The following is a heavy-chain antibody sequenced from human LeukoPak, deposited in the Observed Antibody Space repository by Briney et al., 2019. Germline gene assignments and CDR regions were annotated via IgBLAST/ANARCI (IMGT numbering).Heavy chain of an antibody. CDR1: GGSFSGYY. J-gene: IGHJ5*02. CDR2: INHSGST. Sequence: SETLSLTCAVYGGSFSGYYWSWIRQPPGKGLEWIGEINHSGSTTYNPSLKSRVTISVDTSKNQFSLKLTSVTAADTAVYFCATHPPYAAMVKDNWFDPWGQGTLVTVSS. CDR3: ATHPPYAAMVKDNWFDP. D-gene: IGHD5-18*01. V-gene: IGHV4-34*01.